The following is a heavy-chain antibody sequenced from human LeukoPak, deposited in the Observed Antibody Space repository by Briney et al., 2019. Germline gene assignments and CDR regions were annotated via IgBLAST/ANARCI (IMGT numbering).Heavy chain of an antibody. Sequence: PSETLSLTCTVSGYSISSGYYWGWIRQPPGKGLEWIGSIYHSGSTYYNPSLKSRVTISVDTSKNQFSLKLSSVTAADTAVYYCAREISGWYGIDAFDIWGQGTMVTVSS. D-gene: IGHD6-19*01. J-gene: IGHJ3*02. CDR1: GYSISSGYY. CDR3: AREISGWYGIDAFDI. V-gene: IGHV4-38-2*02. CDR2: IYHSGST.